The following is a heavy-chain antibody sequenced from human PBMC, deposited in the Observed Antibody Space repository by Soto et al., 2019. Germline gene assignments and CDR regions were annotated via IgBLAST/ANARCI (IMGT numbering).Heavy chain of an antibody. CDR2: IYYSGST. V-gene: IGHV4-39*07. CDR1: GGSISSSSYY. CDR3: ARDIWVDSSSWYDFDY. D-gene: IGHD6-6*01. J-gene: IGHJ4*02. Sequence: SETLSLTCTVSGGSISSSSYYWGWIRQPPGKGLEWIGSIYYSGSTYYNPSLKSRVTISVDTDKNQFSLKLSSVTAADTAVYYCARDIWVDSSSWYDFDYWGQGTLVTVSS.